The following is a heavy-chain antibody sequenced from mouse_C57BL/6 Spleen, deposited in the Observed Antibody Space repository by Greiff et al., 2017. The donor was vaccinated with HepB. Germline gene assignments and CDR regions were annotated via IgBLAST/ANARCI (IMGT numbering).Heavy chain of an antibody. V-gene: IGHV1-69*01. Sequence: QVQLQQPGAELVMPGASVKLSCKASGYTFTSYWMHWVKQRPGQGLEWIGEIDPSDSYTNYNQKFKGKSTLTVDKSSSTAYMQLSSLTSEDSAVYYCARSRAAKGYAMGHWGQGTSATVSS. CDR3: ARSRAAKGYAMGH. CDR1: GYTFTSYW. D-gene: IGHD3-3*01. J-gene: IGHJ4*01. CDR2: IDPSDSYT.